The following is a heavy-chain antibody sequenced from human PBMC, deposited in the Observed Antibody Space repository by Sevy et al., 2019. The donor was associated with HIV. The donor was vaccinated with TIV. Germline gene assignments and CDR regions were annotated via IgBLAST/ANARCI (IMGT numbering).Heavy chain of an antibody. CDR2: IIPILNTV. Sequence: ASVKVPCKASGGIFKSYGISWVRQAPGQGLEWMGGIIPILNTVHYAQKFQGRVTITADESTKTAYMELSSLRSEDMAVYYCVRGGGNGWYYFDYWGQETLVTVSS. J-gene: IGHJ4*02. CDR3: VRGGGNGWYYFDY. CDR1: GGIFKSYG. D-gene: IGHD6-19*01. V-gene: IGHV1-69*13.